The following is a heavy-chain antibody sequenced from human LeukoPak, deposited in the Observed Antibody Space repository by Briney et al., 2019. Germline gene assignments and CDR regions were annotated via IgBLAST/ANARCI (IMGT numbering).Heavy chain of an antibody. J-gene: IGHJ4*02. D-gene: IGHD3-22*01. V-gene: IGHV3-15*01. Sequence: GGSLRLSCAASGFTFSSYWMSWVRQAPGKGLEWVGRIKSKTDGGTTDYAAPVKGRFTISRDDSKNTLYLQMNSLKTEDTAVYYCARSPYYYDSSGYHQTPYYFDYWGQGTLVTVSS. CDR1: GFTFSSYW. CDR2: IKSKTDGGTT. CDR3: ARSPYYYDSSGYHQTPYYFDY.